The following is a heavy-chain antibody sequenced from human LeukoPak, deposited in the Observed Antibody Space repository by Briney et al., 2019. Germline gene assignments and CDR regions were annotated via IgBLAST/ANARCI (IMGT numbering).Heavy chain of an antibody. D-gene: IGHD2-15*01. CDR1: GFTVSSNY. V-gene: IGHV3-66*02. CDR2: IYSGGST. CDR3: AREGSGYCSGGSCLIDY. Sequence: GGSLRDSCASTGFTVSSNYMRWVRQAPGKGLEWVSVIYSGGSTYYADSVKGRFAISRDNSKNTLYLQMNSLRAEDTAVYYCAREGSGYCSGGSCLIDYWGQGTLVTVSS. J-gene: IGHJ4*02.